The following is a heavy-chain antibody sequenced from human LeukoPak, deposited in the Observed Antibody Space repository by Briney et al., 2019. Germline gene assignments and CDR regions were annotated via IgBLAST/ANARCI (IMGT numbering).Heavy chain of an antibody. CDR2: IYCSGST. CDR1: GGSISSYY. V-gene: IGHV4-59*08. Sequence: SETLSLTCTVSGGSISSYYWSWIRQPPGKGLEWIGYIYCSGSTNYNPSLKSRVTISVDTSKNQFSLKLSSVTAADTAVYYCARLRYPYGDLYYFDYWGQGTLVTVSS. D-gene: IGHD4-17*01. CDR3: ARLRYPYGDLYYFDY. J-gene: IGHJ4*02.